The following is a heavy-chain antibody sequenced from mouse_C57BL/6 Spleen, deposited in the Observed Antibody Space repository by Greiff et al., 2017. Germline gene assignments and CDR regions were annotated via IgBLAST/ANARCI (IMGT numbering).Heavy chain of an antibody. V-gene: IGHV1-80*01. CDR1: GYAFSSYW. D-gene: IGHD1-1*01. CDR3: ARSLYGSFYAMDY. Sequence: VHLVESGAELVKPGASVKISCKASGYAFSSYWMNWVKQRPGKGLEWIGQIYPGDGDTNYNGTFKGKATLTADKSSSTAYMQLSSLTSEDSAVYFCARSLYGSFYAMDYWGQGTSVTVSS. J-gene: IGHJ4*01. CDR2: IYPGDGDT.